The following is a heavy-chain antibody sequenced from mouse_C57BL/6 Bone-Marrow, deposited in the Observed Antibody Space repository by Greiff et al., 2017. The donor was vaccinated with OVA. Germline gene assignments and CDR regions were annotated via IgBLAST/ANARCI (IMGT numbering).Heavy chain of an antibody. Sequence: EVQGVESGGGLVKPGGSLKLSCAASGFTFSSYAMSWVRQTPEKRLEWVATISDGGSYTYYPDNVQGRFTISRDNAKNNLYLQMSHLKSEDTAMYYCESPYYSNYPAWFAYWGQGTLVTVSA. J-gene: IGHJ3*01. V-gene: IGHV5-4*01. CDR1: GFTFSSYA. CDR2: ISDGGSYT. CDR3: ESPYYSNYPAWFAY. D-gene: IGHD2-5*01.